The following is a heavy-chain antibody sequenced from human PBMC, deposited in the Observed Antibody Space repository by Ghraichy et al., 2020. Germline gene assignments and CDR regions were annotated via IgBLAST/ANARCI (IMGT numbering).Heavy chain of an antibody. Sequence: GSLRLSCEASGFSFSDAWMTWVRQASGKGLEWVGRIKSKTDGETTDYAAPVKGRLTISRDDSRTTLYLQINSLKIEDTAVYYCTTGPSISGGDIWGQGTVVTVSS. CDR1: GFSFSDAW. V-gene: IGHV3-15*01. CDR3: TTGPSISGGDI. J-gene: IGHJ3*02. D-gene: IGHD6-13*01. CDR2: IKSKTDGETT.